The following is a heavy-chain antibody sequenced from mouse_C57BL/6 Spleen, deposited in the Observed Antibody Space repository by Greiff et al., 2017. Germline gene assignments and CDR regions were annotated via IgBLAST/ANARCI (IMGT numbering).Heavy chain of an antibody. CDR2: FYPGSGSI. CDR3: ARHEGGAYYSNYCFAY. V-gene: IGHV1-62-2*01. Sequence: QVQLQQPGAELVKPGASVKLSCKASGYTFTEYTIHWVKQRSGQGLEWIGWFYPGSGSITYNEKLKDKATLTADKSSSTVYMELSRLTSEDSAVYFCARHEGGAYYSNYCFAYWGQGTLVTVSA. J-gene: IGHJ3*01. D-gene: IGHD2-5*01. CDR1: GYTFTEYT.